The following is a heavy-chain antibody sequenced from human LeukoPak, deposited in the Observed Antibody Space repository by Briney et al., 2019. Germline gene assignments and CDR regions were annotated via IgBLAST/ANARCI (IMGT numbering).Heavy chain of an antibody. CDR1: GFIFSSYG. D-gene: IGHD3-16*01. CDR2: IWFDGSNK. V-gene: IGHV3-33*01. J-gene: IGHJ3*02. Sequence: GGSLRLSCAASGFIFSSYGMNWVRQAPGKGLEWVAIIWFDGSNKYYADSVKGRFTISRDNSKNALYLQMNSLRAEDTAVYYCARGGEFEAFDIWGQGTMVTVSS. CDR3: ARGGEFEAFDI.